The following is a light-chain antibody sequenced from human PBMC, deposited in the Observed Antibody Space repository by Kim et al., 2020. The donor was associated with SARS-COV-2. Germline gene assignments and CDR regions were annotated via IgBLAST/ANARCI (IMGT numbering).Light chain of an antibody. Sequence: EIVLTQSPDFQSVTPKEKVTITCRASQSIGSSLHWYQQKPDQSPKLLIKYASQSISGVPSRFSGSGSGTDFTLTISSLQPEDFATYYCLQHNSYPRTFGQGTKVDIK. CDR2: YAS. V-gene: IGKV6-21*02. CDR3: LQHNSYPRT. J-gene: IGKJ1*01. CDR1: QSIGSS.